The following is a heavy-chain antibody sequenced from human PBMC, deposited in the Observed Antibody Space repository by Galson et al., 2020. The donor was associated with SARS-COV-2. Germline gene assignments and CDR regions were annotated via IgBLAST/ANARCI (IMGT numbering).Heavy chain of an antibody. CDR3: AKDIAVAGIYGMDF. J-gene: IGHJ6*02. D-gene: IGHD6-19*01. CDR1: GFTFSSYA. V-gene: IGHV3-23*01. CDR2: ISGSGGST. Sequence: GGSLRLSCVAPGFTFSSYAMSWVRQAPGKGLEWVSAISGSGGSTYYADSVKGRFTISRDNSKNTLYLQMNSLRAEDTAVYYCAKDIAVAGIYGMDFWGQGATVTVSS.